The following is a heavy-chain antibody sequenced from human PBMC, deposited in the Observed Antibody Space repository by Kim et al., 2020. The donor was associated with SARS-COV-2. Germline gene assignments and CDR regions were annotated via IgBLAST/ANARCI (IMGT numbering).Heavy chain of an antibody. Sequence: SLTSRVTISVDRSKNQFSLKLSSVTAADTAVYYCARVPHDSSWLDDPFDYWGQGTLVTVSS. J-gene: IGHJ4*02. V-gene: IGHV4-30-2*01. CDR3: ARVPHDSSWLDDPFDY. D-gene: IGHD6-13*01.